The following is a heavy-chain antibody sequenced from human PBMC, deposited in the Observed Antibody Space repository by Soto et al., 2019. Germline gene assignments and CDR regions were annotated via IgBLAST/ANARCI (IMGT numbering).Heavy chain of an antibody. D-gene: IGHD3-16*01. CDR2: ISAYNGNT. CDR1: GYTFTSSG. V-gene: IGHV1-18*01. CDR3: ARGGTQIDY. J-gene: IGHJ4*02. Sequence: QVQLVQSGAEVKKPGASVKVSCKASGYTFTSSGISWVRQAPGQGLEWMGWISAYNGNTNYAQTLEGRVTMSTDTSTGTAYIVLRSLTPDDTAVYYRARGGTQIDYWGQGTLGAVSS.